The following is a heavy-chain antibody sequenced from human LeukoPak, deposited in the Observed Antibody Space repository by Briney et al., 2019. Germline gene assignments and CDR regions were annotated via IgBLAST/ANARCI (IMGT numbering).Heavy chain of an antibody. V-gene: IGHV3-66*01. Sequence: GGSLRLSCAASGFTVSSNYMSWVRQAPGKGLEWVSVIYSGGSTYYAGSVKGRFTISRDNSKNTLYLQMNSLRAEDTAVYYCAKANSITIFGVISPVDYWGQGTLVTVSS. CDR1: GFTVSSNY. J-gene: IGHJ4*02. D-gene: IGHD3-3*01. CDR2: IYSGGST. CDR3: AKANSITIFGVISPVDY.